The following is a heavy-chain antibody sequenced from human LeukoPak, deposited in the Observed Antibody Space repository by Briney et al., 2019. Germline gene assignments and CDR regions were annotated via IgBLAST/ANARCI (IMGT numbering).Heavy chain of an antibody. Sequence: GGSLRLSCAASGFTFNSYSMNWVCQAPGKGLEWVSSISSSSSYIYYADSVKGRLTISRDNAKSSLYLQMNSLRAEDTAVYYCARVLSRRGDYGFWGQGTLVTVSS. CDR1: GFTFNSYS. CDR2: ISSSSSYI. J-gene: IGHJ4*02. D-gene: IGHD4-17*01. V-gene: IGHV3-21*01. CDR3: ARVLSRRGDYGF.